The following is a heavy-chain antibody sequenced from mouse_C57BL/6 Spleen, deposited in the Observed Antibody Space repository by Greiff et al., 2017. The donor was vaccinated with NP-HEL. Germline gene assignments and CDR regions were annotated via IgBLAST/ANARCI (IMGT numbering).Heavy chain of an antibody. J-gene: IGHJ3*01. V-gene: IGHV1-26*01. CDR1: GYTFTDYY. CDR2: INPNNGGT. CDR3: ARNDYGSSSFAY. D-gene: IGHD1-1*01. Sequence: VQLQQSGPELVKPGASVKISCKASGYTFTDYYMNWVKQSHGKSLEWIGDINPNNGGTSYNQKFKGKATLTVDKSSSTAYMELRSLTSEDSAVYYCARNDYGSSSFAYWGQGTLVTVSA.